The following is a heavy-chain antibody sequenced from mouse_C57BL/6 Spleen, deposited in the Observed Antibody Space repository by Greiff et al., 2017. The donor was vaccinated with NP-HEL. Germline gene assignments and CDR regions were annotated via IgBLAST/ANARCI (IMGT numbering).Heavy chain of an antibody. V-gene: IGHV5-6*01. Sequence: EVHLVESGGDLVKPGGSLKLSCAASGFTFSSYGMSWVRQTPDKRLEWVATISSGGSYTYYPDSVKGRFTISRDNAKNTLYLQMSSLKSEDTAMYYCARHRSITTVVYWYFDVWGTGTTVTVSS. J-gene: IGHJ1*03. CDR1: GFTFSSYG. CDR2: ISSGGSYT. CDR3: ARHRSITTVVYWYFDV. D-gene: IGHD1-1*01.